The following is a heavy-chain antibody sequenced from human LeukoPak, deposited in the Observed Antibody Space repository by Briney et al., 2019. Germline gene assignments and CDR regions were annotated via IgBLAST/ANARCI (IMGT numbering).Heavy chain of an antibody. CDR3: ARGPGGRRGYYPLEDSYYYYMDV. V-gene: IGHV1-8*03. D-gene: IGHD3-22*01. CDR2: LNPDSGDT. J-gene: IGHJ6*03. Sequence: ASVKVSCKASGYTFTIYDINWVRQATGQGPEWMGWLNPDSGDTGYAQKFQGRVTITRDTSISTAYMELRSLRSDDTAVYYCARGPGGRRGYYPLEDSYYYYMDVWGKGTTVTVSS. CDR1: GYTFTIYD.